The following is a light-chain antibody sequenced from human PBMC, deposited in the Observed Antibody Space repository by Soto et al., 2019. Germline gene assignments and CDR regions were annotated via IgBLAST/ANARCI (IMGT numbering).Light chain of an antibody. V-gene: IGKV3-20*01. CDR1: QSVSSSY. J-gene: IGKJ4*01. Sequence: EIVLTQYPGTLSLSPGERCTLSCLAIQSVSSSYLAWYQQKPGQAPMLLIYGASSRATAIPDRFSGSGSGTDFTITISRLEPEDFAVYYCQHYDSSPPLTVGGGTKVEIK. CDR2: GAS. CDR3: QHYDSSPPLT.